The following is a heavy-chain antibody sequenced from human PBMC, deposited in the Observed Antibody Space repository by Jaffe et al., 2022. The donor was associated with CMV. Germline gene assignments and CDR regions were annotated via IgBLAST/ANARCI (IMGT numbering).Heavy chain of an antibody. CDR1: GFTFSSYG. V-gene: IGHV3-33*08. D-gene: IGHD6-13*01. CDR2: IWHDGTNK. J-gene: IGHJ4*02. Sequence: QVQLVESGGGVVQPGRSLRLSCAASGFTFSSYGMHWVRQAPGKGLEWVAVIWHDGTNKFYADSVKGRFTISRDNSKNTVYLQMNNLRAEETAVYYCARQEYGTTWYSIDYWGQGTLVTVSS. CDR3: ARQEYGTTWYSIDY.